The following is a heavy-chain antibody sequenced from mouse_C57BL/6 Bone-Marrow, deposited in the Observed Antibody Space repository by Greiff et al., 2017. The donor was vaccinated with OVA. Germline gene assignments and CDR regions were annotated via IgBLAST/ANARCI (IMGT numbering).Heavy chain of an antibody. CDR1: GFTFSSYG. V-gene: IGHV5-6*01. D-gene: IGHD2-2*01. CDR3: ARPVTTDYYAMDY. Sequence: DVHLVESGGDLVKPGGSLKLSCAASGFTFSSYGMSWVRQTPDKRLAWVATISSGGSYTYYPDSVKGRFTISRDNAKNTLYLQMSSLNSEDTAMDDVARPVTTDYYAMDYWGQGTSVTVSS. J-gene: IGHJ4*01. CDR2: ISSGGSYT.